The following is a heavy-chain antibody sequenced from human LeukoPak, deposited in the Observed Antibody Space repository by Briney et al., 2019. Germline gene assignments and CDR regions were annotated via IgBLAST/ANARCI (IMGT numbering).Heavy chain of an antibody. CDR1: GFTFSSYA. J-gene: IGHJ6*02. V-gene: IGHV3-23*01. Sequence: PGGSLRPSCAASGFTFSSYAMSWVRQAPGKGLEWVSAISGSGGSTYYADSVKGRFTISRDNSKNTLYLQMNSLRAEDTAVYYCAKDGGYCSGGSCSYYYYYGMDVWGQGTTVTVSS. CDR3: AKDGGYCSGGSCSYYYYYGMDV. CDR2: ISGSGGST. D-gene: IGHD2-15*01.